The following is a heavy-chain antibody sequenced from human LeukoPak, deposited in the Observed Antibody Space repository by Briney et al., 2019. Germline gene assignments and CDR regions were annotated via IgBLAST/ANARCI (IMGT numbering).Heavy chain of an antibody. CDR3: AKGAGGFSYYNWFDP. J-gene: IGHJ5*02. V-gene: IGHV4-59*12. CDR1: GGSISSYY. D-gene: IGHD5-18*01. CDR2: IYYSGSP. Sequence: SETLSLTCTVSGGSISSYYWSWIRQPPGKGLEWIGYIYYSGSPNYNPSLESRVTISVDTSKNQFSLKLASVTAADTAIYYCAKGAGGFSYYNWFDPWGQGTLVTVSS.